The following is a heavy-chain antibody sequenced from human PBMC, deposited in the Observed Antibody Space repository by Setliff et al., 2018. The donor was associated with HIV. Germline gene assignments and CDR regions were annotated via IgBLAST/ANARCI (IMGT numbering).Heavy chain of an antibody. CDR2: ITHSGIT. J-gene: IGHJ5*02. Sequence: PSETLSLTCAVYGGSFHNYHWTWIRQSPENGLEWIGQITHSGITNYNPSLNSRVTISVDTSKNQFSLKLTSVTATDTAVYYCARHRYSSSINWFDPWGQGTLVTVSS. V-gene: IGHV4-34*01. D-gene: IGHD6-13*01. CDR3: ARHRYSSSINWFDP. CDR1: GGSFHNYH.